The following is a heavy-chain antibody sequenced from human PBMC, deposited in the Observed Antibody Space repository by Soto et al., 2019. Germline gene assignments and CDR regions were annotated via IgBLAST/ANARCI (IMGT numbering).Heavy chain of an antibody. D-gene: IGHD3-10*01. CDR3: AREVIWFGIDYYYYIDV. CDR2: IKQEGSGK. Sequence: GGSLRLSCAASGCTFSSYWMGWVRQAPGKGLEWVANIKQEGSGKYYVDSVKGRFTISRDNAKNSLYLQMNSLRAEDTAVYYCAREVIWFGIDYYYYIDVWGKGTTVTVSS. CDR1: GCTFSSYW. J-gene: IGHJ6*03. V-gene: IGHV3-7*01.